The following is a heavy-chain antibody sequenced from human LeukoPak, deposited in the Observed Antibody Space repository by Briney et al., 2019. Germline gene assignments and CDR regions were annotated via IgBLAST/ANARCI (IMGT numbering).Heavy chain of an antibody. CDR2: ISYDGNNK. V-gene: IGHV3-30*03. CDR3: CPAQFGELLYPDY. J-gene: IGHJ4*02. Sequence: GGSLRLSCEVSGFTFRTSGMHWVRQAPGKGLEWVAAISYDGNNKYYGDSVKGRFTISRDNSKKTLYLQMNSLRTEDTAVYYCCPAQFGELLYPDYWGQGTLVTVSS. D-gene: IGHD3-10*01. CDR1: GFTFRTSG.